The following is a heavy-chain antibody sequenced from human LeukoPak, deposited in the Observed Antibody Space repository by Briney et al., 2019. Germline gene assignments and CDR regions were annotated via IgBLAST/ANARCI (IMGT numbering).Heavy chain of an antibody. J-gene: IGHJ4*02. V-gene: IGHV3-48*03. Sequence: GGSLRLSGAASGFTFSSYEMNWVRQSPGKGLEWVSYISSSGSTIYYADSVKGRFTISRDNAKNSLYLQMNSLRAEDTAVYYCARDLDYRDYVLDYWGQGTLVTVSS. CDR1: GFTFSSYE. CDR3: ARDLDYRDYVLDY. D-gene: IGHD4-17*01. CDR2: ISSSGSTI.